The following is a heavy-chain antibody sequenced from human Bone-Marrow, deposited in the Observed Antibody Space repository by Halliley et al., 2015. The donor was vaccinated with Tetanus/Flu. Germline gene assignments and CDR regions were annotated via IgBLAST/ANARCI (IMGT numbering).Heavy chain of an antibody. V-gene: IGHV5-51*03. CDR1: GYTFSNYW. Sequence: QLVQSGAEVKKPGESLKISCKASGYTFSNYWIAWVRQMPGKGLEWMGIIYPGDSETRYRPSFQGQVTISADKSVSTAYLQWSTLKASDTAVYYCAALIAASHFTDYWGQGTLVTVSS. D-gene: IGHD6-13*01. CDR2: IYPGDSET. CDR3: AALIAASHFTDY. J-gene: IGHJ4*02.